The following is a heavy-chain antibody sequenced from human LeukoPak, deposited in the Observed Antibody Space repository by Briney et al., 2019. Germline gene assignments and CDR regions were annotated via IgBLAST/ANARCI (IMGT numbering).Heavy chain of an antibody. CDR2: IIPSGSTT. Sequence: GGSLRLSCAASGFAFDIHGMNWVRQAPGKGLEWVSGIIPSGSTTYYADSVKGRFTISRDNSKNTVYLQINSLRDEDTAVYYCARDRGWIQFEDWGQGTLVTVSS. D-gene: IGHD5-24*01. V-gene: IGHV3-23*01. CDR1: GFAFDIHG. CDR3: ARDRGWIQFED. J-gene: IGHJ4*02.